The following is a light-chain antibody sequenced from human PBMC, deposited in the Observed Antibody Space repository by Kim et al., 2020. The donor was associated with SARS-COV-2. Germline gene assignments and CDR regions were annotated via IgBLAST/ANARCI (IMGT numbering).Light chain of an antibody. V-gene: IGLV2-18*02. J-gene: IGLJ2*01. CDR2: EVS. CDR1: SNDVGSYNR. CDR3: SSYTSSSTLI. Sequence: QSVTIPCTGTSNDVGSYNRVSWYQQPPGTAPKLIIYEVSDRPSGVPHRFSGSKSGNTASLTISWLQTEDEADYYCSSYTSSSTLIFGGGTQLTVL.